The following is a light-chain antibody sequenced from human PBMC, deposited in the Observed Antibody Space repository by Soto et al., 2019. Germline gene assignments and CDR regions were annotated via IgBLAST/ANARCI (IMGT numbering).Light chain of an antibody. CDR1: QSVTSN. V-gene: IGKV3-15*01. CDR2: GAS. J-gene: IGKJ2*01. Sequence: EIVMTQSPATLSVSPGERATLSCRASQSVTSNLAWYQQKPGQAPRLLIYGASTRATGIPARFSGSGSGTEFAFSISSLQSEDSAVSYCQQYNNWPYTFGQGTKLEIK. CDR3: QQYNNWPYT.